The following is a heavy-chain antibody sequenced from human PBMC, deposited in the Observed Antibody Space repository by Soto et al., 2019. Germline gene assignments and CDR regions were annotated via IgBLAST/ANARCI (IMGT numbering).Heavy chain of an antibody. J-gene: IGHJ6*02. CDR2: ISYDGSNK. CDR1: GFTFSSYA. CDR3: ARIAARPDYYYGMDV. D-gene: IGHD6-6*01. Sequence: GGSLRLSCAASGFTFSSYAMHWVRRAPGKGLEWVAVISYDGSNKYYADSVKGRFTISRDNSKNTLYLQMNSLRAEDTAVYYCARIAARPDYYYGMDVWGQGTTVTVSS. V-gene: IGHV3-30-3*01.